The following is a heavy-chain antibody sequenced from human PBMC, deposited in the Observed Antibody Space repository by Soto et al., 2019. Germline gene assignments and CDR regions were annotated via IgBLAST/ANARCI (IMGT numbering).Heavy chain of an antibody. CDR1: GYTFTSYY. J-gene: IGHJ4*02. CDR2: INPSGGSA. Sequence: ASVKVSCKASGYTFTSYYMHWVRQAPGQGLEWMGIINPSGGSASYAQTFQGRVTMTRDTSTSTVYMELSSLTSGDTAVYYCARDQIVGATLGRFEYWGQGTLVTVSS. V-gene: IGHV1-46*01. CDR3: ARDQIVGATLGRFEY. D-gene: IGHD1-26*01.